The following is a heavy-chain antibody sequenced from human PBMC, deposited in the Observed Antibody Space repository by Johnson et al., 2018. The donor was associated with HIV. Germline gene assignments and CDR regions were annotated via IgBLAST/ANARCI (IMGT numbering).Heavy chain of an antibody. CDR1: GFTFSNYD. CDR2: IGTAGDT. Sequence: VQLVESGGGLVQPGGSLRLSCAASGFTFSNYDMHWVRQGSGKGLEWVSGIGTAGDTHYPGSVKGRFTISRENAKNSLYLQMNSLRAGDTAVYYFVRARGYSLAFDIWGQGTMVTVSS. V-gene: IGHV3-13*01. D-gene: IGHD2-21*01. J-gene: IGHJ3*02. CDR3: VRARGYSLAFDI.